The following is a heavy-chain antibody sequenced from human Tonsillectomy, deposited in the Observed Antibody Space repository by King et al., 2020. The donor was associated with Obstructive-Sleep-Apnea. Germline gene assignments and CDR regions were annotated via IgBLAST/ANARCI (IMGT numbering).Heavy chain of an antibody. D-gene: IGHD3-9*01. Sequence: VQLVESGGGLVQPGGSLRLSCAASGFTFSSYAMSWVRQAPGKGLEWVSAISGSGGSTYYADSVKGRFTISRDNSKNTLYLQMNSLRAEDTAVYYWAKDQDDILTGYYGYYGMDVWGQGTTVTVSS. CDR3: AKDQDDILTGYYGYYGMDV. J-gene: IGHJ6*02. CDR1: GFTFSSYA. V-gene: IGHV3-23*04. CDR2: ISGSGGST.